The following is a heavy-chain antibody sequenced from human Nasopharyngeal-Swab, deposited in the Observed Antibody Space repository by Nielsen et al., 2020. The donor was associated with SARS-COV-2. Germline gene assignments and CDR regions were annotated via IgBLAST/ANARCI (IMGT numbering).Heavy chain of an antibody. CDR3: ARDHSYYDSNGYYFDY. V-gene: IGHV4-59*01. Sequence: SETLSLTCTVSGGSINTYYWSWNRPLPGRGLEWIGYIHSSGTPNYNPSLKSRVTMSVDPSKNQFSLMLTSVIAADTAVYYCARDHSYYDSNGYYFDYWGLGTLVTVSS. D-gene: IGHD3-22*01. J-gene: IGHJ4*02. CDR2: IHSSGTP. CDR1: GGSINTYY.